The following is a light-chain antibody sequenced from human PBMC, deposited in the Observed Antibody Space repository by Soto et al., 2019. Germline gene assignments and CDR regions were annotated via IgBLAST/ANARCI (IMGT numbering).Light chain of an antibody. Sequence: ETVMTQSPATLSVSPGESATLSCRASQSVTSDLAWYQQKPGQAPRLLIYRASTRATSIPARFSGSGSGTEFTLTISSLQSEDFALYFCQQYDNWPPNTFGQGTRLEIK. CDR2: RAS. CDR3: QQYDNWPPNT. CDR1: QSVTSD. V-gene: IGKV3-15*01. J-gene: IGKJ5*01.